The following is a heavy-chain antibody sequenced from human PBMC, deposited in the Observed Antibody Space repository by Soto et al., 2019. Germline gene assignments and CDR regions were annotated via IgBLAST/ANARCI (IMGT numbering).Heavy chain of an antibody. CDR1: GYTFTGYY. Sequence: ASVKVSCKASGYTFTGYYMHWLRQSPGQGLEWMGWINPNSGGTNYAQKFQGRVTMTRDTSISTAYMELSRLRSDDTAVYYCARDMIWVEWVDAFDIWGQGTMVTVSS. CDR3: ARDMIWVEWVDAFDI. CDR2: INPNSGGT. D-gene: IGHD1-26*01. V-gene: IGHV1-2*02. J-gene: IGHJ3*02.